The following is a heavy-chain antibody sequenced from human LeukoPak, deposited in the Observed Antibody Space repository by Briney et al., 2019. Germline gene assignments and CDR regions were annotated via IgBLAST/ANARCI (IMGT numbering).Heavy chain of an antibody. V-gene: IGHV1-69*04. D-gene: IGHD3-16*01. CDR2: IIPILGIA. CDR1: GGTFSSYA. J-gene: IGHJ4*02. Sequence: SVKVSCKASGGTFSSYAISWVRQAPGQGREWMGRIIPILGIANYAQKFQGRVTITADKSTSTAYMELSSLRSEDTAVYYCARGGKGYYFDYWGQGTLVTVSS. CDR3: ARGGKGYYFDY.